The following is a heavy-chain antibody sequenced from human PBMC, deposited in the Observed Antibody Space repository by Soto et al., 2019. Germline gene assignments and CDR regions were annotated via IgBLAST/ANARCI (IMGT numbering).Heavy chain of an antibody. J-gene: IGHJ4*02. V-gene: IGHV3-21*01. CDR2: ISSSSSYI. Sequence: EVQLVESGGGLVKPGGSLRLSCAASGFTFSSYSMNWVRQAPGKGLEWVSSISSSSSYIYYEDSVKGRFTISRDNAKNSLYLQMNRVSAEDTAVYYCASVYGSAYWGQGTLVTVSS. D-gene: IGHD4-17*01. CDR1: GFTFSSYS. CDR3: ASVYGSAY.